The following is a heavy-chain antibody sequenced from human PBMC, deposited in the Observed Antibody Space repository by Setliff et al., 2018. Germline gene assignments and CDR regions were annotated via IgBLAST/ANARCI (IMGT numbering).Heavy chain of an antibody. CDR1: GYTFISYG. V-gene: IGHV1-18*01. J-gene: IGHJ6*03. CDR3: ARDGSSVIRFLEWSHKDYYYMDV. CDR2: ISGYNGNT. Sequence: ASVKVSCKTSGYTFISYGISWVRQAPGQGLEWMGWISGYNGNTDYAQNFQGRVTVTRDTSISTAYMELSRLRYDDTAIYYCARDGSSVIRFLEWSHKDYYYMDVWGKGTTVTVSS. D-gene: IGHD3-3*01.